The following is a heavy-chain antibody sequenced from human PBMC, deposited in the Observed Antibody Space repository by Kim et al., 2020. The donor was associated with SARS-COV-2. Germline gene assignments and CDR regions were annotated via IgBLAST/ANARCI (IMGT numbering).Heavy chain of an antibody. V-gene: IGHV4-39*07. J-gene: IGHJ4*02. CDR2: IYYSGST. D-gene: IGHD1-26*01. CDR3: ARDSSHVAPNPWEAGLDY. CDR1: GGSISSSSYY. Sequence: SETLSLICTVSGGSISSSSYYWGWIRQPPGKGLEWIGSIYYSGSTYYNPSLKSRVTISVDTSKNQFSLKLSSVTAADTAVYYCARDSSHVAPNPWEAGLDYWGQGTLVTVSS.